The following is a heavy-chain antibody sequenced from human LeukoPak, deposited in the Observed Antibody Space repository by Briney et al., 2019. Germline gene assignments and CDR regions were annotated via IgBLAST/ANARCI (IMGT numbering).Heavy chain of an antibody. Sequence: GESLKISCQGSGYTFTAYWIGWVRQKPGKGLEFMGMIYPGDSDTRYSPSFQGQVTMSADKSINTAYLQWRSLQASDTATYYCARYSSSSFHYWGQGTLVTASS. V-gene: IGHV5-51*01. CDR2: IYPGDSDT. CDR3: ARYSSSSFHY. CDR1: GYTFTAYW. J-gene: IGHJ4*02. D-gene: IGHD4-11*01.